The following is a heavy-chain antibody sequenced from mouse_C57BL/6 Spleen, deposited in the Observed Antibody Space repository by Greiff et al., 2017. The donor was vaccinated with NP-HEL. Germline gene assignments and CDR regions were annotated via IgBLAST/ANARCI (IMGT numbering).Heavy chain of an antibody. CDR2: IDPETGGT. Sequence: VQLQQSGAELVRPGASVTLSCKASGYTFTDYEMHWVKQTPVHGLEWIGAIDPETGGTAYNQKFKGKAILTADKSSSTASMELRSLTSEDSAVYYCTRSGSNCFAYWGQGTLVTVSA. CDR1: GYTFTDYE. J-gene: IGHJ3*01. D-gene: IGHD2-5*01. CDR3: TRSGSNCFAY. V-gene: IGHV1-15*01.